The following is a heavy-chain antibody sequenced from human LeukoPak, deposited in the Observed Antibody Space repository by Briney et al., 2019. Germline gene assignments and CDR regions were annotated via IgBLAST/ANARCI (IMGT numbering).Heavy chain of an antibody. CDR1: GFTFDDYG. J-gene: IGHJ4*02. Sequence: PGGSLRLSCAASGFTFDDYGMSWVRQAPGKGLEWGSGINWNGGSTGYADSVKGRFTISRDNSKNTLYLQMNSLRAEDTAVYYCAKDLSRWIQLWSYWGQGTLVTVSS. CDR3: AKDLSRWIQLWSY. CDR2: INWNGGST. V-gene: IGHV3-20*04. D-gene: IGHD5-18*01.